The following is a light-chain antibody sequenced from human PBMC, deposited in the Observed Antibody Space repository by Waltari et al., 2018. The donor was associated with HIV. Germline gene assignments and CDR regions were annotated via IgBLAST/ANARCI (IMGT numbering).Light chain of an antibody. V-gene: IGLV4-69*01. CDR3: QTWDTGTVV. CDR2: FNSDGSH. CDR1: SGHSNYA. Sequence: LVLTQSPSASASLGASVKLTCTLSSGHSNYAIAWHQQQPEKGPRYLMKFNSDGSHDKGDGIPVLFSGSSSGAERYLTISSLQSEDEADYYCQTWDTGTVVFGGGTKLTVL. J-gene: IGLJ2*01.